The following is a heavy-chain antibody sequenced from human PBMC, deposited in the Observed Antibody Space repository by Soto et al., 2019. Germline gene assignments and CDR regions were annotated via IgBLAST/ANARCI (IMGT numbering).Heavy chain of an antibody. CDR3: ARKVGSSGWPRVYYGMDV. V-gene: IGHV2-26*01. D-gene: IGHD6-19*01. Sequence: SGPTLVNPTETLTLTCTVSGFSLSNARMGVSWIRQPPGKALEWLAHIFSNDEKSYSTSLKNRLTISKDTSKSQVVLTMTNMDPVDTATYYCARKVGSSGWPRVYYGMDVWGQGTTVTVSS. CDR2: IFSNDEK. CDR1: GFSLSNARMG. J-gene: IGHJ6*02.